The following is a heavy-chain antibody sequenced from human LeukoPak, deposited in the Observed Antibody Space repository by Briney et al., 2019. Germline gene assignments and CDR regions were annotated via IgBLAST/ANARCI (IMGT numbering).Heavy chain of an antibody. CDR2: ISAYNGNR. CDR3: ARDMGYYGSGSYYSSNYYYYYMDV. D-gene: IGHD3-10*01. CDR1: GYTFTSYG. J-gene: IGHJ6*03. Sequence: ASVKVSCKASGYTFTSYGISWVRQAPGQGLEWMGWISAYNGNRNYAQKLQGRVTMTTDTSTSTAYMELRSLRSDDTAVYYCARDMGYYGSGSYYSSNYYYYYMDVWGKGTTVTISS. V-gene: IGHV1-18*01.